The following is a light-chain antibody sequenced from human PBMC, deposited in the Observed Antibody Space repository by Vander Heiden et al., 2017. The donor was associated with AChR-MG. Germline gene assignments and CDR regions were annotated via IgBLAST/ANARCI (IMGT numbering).Light chain of an antibody. J-gene: IGKJ3*01. Sequence: IVLTQSPGTLSLSPGERATLSCRASQSVGSSYLAGSQQPTGQEPRLLIYASANRAAGIPDRCSSDGSGADVTPIISSLEAEECVVVYCQQEGTSLVTFGRGTKVEIK. V-gene: IGKV3-20*01. CDR1: QSVGSSY. CDR3: QQEGTSLVT. CDR2: ASA.